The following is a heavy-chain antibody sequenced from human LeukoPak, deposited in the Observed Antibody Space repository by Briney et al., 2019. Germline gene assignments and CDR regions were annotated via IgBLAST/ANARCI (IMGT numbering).Heavy chain of an antibody. D-gene: IGHD4-17*01. CDR1: GGSISSYY. Sequence: SETLSLTCTVSGGSISSYYWSWIRQPPGKGLEWIGYIYYSGSTNYNPSLKSRVTISVGTSKNQFSLKLSSVTAADTAVYYCARDPTVPSSYYYGMDVWGQGTTVTVSS. CDR3: ARDPTVPSSYYYGMDV. J-gene: IGHJ6*02. CDR2: IYYSGST. V-gene: IGHV4-59*01.